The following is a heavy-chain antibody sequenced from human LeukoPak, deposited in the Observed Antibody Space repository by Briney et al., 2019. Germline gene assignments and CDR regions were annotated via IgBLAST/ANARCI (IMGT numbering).Heavy chain of an antibody. CDR3: ARDLFGYY. CDR2: ISGSGGGT. Sequence: GGSLRLSCAASGFTFSSIAMSWVRQAPDKGLEWVSTISGSGGGTYYADSVKGRFTISRDNAKNSLYLQMNSLRAEDTAVYYCARDLFGYYWGQGTLVTVSS. J-gene: IGHJ4*02. CDR1: GFTFSSIA. V-gene: IGHV3-23*01. D-gene: IGHD3-16*01.